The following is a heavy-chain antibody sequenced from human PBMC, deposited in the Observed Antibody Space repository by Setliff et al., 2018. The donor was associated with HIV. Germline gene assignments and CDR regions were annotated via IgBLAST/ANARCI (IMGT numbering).Heavy chain of an antibody. CDR1: GSTFNNYD. CDR2: MNLNSDVA. V-gene: IGHV1-8*01. CDR3: ARGKGVRGVIITGGLDV. Sequence: ASVKVSCKSSGSTFNNYDIIWLRQATGQGLEWLGWMNLNSDVAGYAPGFHDRLTMTRSTSMDTTNLELRSLRSEDTAVYYCARGKGVRGVIITGGLDVWGKGTTVTSPQ. J-gene: IGHJ6*04. D-gene: IGHD3-10*01.